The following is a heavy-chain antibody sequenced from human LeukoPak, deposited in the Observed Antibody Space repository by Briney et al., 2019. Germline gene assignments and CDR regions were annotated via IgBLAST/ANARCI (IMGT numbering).Heavy chain of an antibody. V-gene: IGHV3-9*01. CDR3: AKDMSIREDYNSPGYFDY. J-gene: IGHJ4*02. Sequence: PGGSLRLSCAASGFNLDDYSMHGARHAPGRGLEWVSGFSWNSDDKGYAHSVRGGFTISRDNAKNSLYLQMNSLRAEDTALYYCAKDMSIREDYNSPGYFDYWGQGTLVTVSS. CDR1: GFNLDDYS. CDR2: FSWNSDDK. D-gene: IGHD5-24*01.